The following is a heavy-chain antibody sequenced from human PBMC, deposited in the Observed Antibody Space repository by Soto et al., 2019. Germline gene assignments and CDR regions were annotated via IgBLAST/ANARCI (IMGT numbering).Heavy chain of an antibody. CDR2: VSGSGGST. CDR1: GFTFSNYA. D-gene: IGHD6-19*01. Sequence: VQLLESGGGLVQPGGSLRLSCVASGFTFSNYAMTWVRQAPGKGLEWVSRVSGSGGSTFYADSVKGRFTISRDNSKNTVYLQMNSLRAEDTAVYYCAKKEFANGWYYFDYWGRGTLVTVSS. CDR3: AKKEFANGWYYFDY. J-gene: IGHJ4*02. V-gene: IGHV3-23*01.